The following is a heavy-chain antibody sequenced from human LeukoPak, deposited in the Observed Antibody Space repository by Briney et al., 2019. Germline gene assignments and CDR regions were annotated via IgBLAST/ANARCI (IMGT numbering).Heavy chain of an antibody. V-gene: IGHV1-8*01. CDR3: AGSSIAARRQFDY. CDR1: GYTFTSYD. CDR2: MNPNSGNT. Sequence: ASVKVSCKASGYTFTSYDINWVRRATGQGLEWMGWMNPNSGNTGYAQKFQGRITMTRNTSISTAYMELSSLRSEDTAVYYCAGSSIAARRQFDYWGQGTLVTVSS. J-gene: IGHJ4*02. D-gene: IGHD6-6*01.